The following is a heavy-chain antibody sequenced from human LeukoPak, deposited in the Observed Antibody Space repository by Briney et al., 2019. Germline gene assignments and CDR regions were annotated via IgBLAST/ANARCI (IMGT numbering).Heavy chain of an antibody. CDR3: AKDVTLVLSFFDY. D-gene: IGHD3-16*01. CDR2: ISGSGGST. CDR1: GFTFSSYG. Sequence: PGGSLRLSCAASGFTFSSYGMSWVRQAPGKGLEWVSAISGSGGSTYYADSVKGRFTISRDNSKNTLYLQMNSLRAEDTAVYYCAKDVTLVLSFFDYWGQGTLVTVSS. V-gene: IGHV3-23*01. J-gene: IGHJ4*02.